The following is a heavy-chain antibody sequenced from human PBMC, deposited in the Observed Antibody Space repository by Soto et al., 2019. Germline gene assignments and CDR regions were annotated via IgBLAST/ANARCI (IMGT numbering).Heavy chain of an antibody. CDR2: MYHSGST. CDR1: GGSISSGGYS. D-gene: IGHD3-10*01. Sequence: PSETLSLTCAVSGGSISSGGYSWSWIRQPPGKGLEWIGYMYHSGSTYYNPSLKSRVTISIDRSKNQFSLKLSSVTAADTAVYYCARLLYGSGSWFDPWGQGTLVTVSS. J-gene: IGHJ5*02. V-gene: IGHV4-30-2*01. CDR3: ARLLYGSGSWFDP.